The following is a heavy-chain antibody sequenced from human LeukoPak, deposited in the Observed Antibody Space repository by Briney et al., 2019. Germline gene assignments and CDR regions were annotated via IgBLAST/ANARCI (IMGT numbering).Heavy chain of an antibody. J-gene: IGHJ6*03. CDR1: GFTFSSYA. Sequence: PGGSLRLSCAGSGFTFSSYAMSWVRQAPGKGLEWVSTISGSGGAGTYYADSVKGRFTISRDNAKNSLYLQMNSLRAEDTAVYYCARFGGGSCSGSSCYDYYVDVWGKGTTVTVSS. CDR2: ISGSGGAGT. D-gene: IGHD2-2*01. V-gene: IGHV3-23*01. CDR3: ARFGGGSCSGSSCYDYYVDV.